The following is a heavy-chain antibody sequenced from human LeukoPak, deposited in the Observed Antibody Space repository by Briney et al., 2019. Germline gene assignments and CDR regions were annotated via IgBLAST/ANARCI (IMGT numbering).Heavy chain of an antibody. CDR2: IAATGSGT. J-gene: IGHJ4*02. CDR3: ARRDTSAWYSLDS. D-gene: IGHD6-19*01. CDR1: GFTFSFHP. V-gene: IGHV3-23*01. Sequence: PGGSLRLSCAASGFTFSFHPMSWVRQAPGKGLEWVSSIAATGSGTYYADSVKGRFTISRDNSRNTLSLQMNGLRAEDTALYYCARRDTSAWYSLDSWGQGTLVTVSS.